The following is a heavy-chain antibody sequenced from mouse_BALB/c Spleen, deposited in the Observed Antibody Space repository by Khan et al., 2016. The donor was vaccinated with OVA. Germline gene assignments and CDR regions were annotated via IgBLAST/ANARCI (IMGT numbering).Heavy chain of an antibody. Sequence: QVRLQQSGAELAKPGASVKMSCKASGYTFTTYWMHWVKQRPGQGLEWIGYINPTSGYTDYYEKFKDRATLSADKSSSTAYMQLSSLTSEDSAVYYCTRDRIDYWGQGTTLTVSS. CDR2: INPTSGYT. CDR3: TRDRIDY. CDR1: GYTFTTYW. V-gene: IGHV1-7*01. J-gene: IGHJ2*01.